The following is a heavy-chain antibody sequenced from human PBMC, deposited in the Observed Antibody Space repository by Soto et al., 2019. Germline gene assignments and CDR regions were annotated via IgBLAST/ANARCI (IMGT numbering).Heavy chain of an antibody. D-gene: IGHD3-10*01. J-gene: IGHJ4*02. V-gene: IGHV3-74*01. CDR2: VDSDGTTT. CDR3: ARGAFRAYYFDY. Sequence: GSLRLSCAASGFSFSNYWIHWVRQDPGKGLVWVSRVDSDGTTTNYADSVKGRFTISRDNARNTVYLQMNSLRAEDTAIYYCARGAFRAYYFDYWGLGTLVTVSS. CDR1: GFSFSNYW.